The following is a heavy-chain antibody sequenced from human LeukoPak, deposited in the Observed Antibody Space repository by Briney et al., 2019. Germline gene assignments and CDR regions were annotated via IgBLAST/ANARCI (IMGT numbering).Heavy chain of an antibody. Sequence: GRSLRLSCAASGFTFSSYAMHWVRQAPGKGLEWVALISYDGSNKYYADSVRGRFTISRDNSKNTLYLQMNSLRAEATAVYYCARDLGGSGQGRDLWRGNSRVNYWGQGTLSPSPQ. D-gene: IGHD3-3*01. CDR3: ARDLGGSGQGRDLWRGNSRVNY. CDR2: ISYDGSNK. CDR1: GFTFSSYA. V-gene: IGHV3-30-3*01. J-gene: IGHJ4*02.